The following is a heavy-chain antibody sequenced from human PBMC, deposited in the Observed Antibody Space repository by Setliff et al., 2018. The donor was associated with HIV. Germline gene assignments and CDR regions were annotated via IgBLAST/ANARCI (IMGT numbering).Heavy chain of an antibody. V-gene: IGHV4-39*01. J-gene: IGHJ5*02. D-gene: IGHD2-2*02. CDR3: ARYTSKLDWFDP. CDR1: GDSFSTSSYF. Sequence: SETLSLTCSVSGDSFSTSSYFWGWIRQPPGKGLEWIAIIHYNGRTYYDPSLKSRVTIFVDTSKTQFYLKLRSVTASDTAVYYCARYTSKLDWFDPWGQGTLVTVSS. CDR2: IHYNGRT.